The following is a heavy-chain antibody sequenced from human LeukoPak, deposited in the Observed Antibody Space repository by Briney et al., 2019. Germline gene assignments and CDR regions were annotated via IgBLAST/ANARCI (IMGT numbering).Heavy chain of an antibody. V-gene: IGHV3-21*01. J-gene: IGHJ4*02. CDR3: ARDLDYYDSSGYYNY. D-gene: IGHD3-22*01. CDR1: GFIFSSDS. CDR2: ISSSSSYI. Sequence: PGGPLRLSCVASGFIFSSDSMNWVRQAPGKGLEWVSSISSSSSYIYYADSVKGRFTISRDNAKNSLYLQMNSLRAEDTAVYYCARDLDYYDSSGYYNYWGQGTLVTVSS.